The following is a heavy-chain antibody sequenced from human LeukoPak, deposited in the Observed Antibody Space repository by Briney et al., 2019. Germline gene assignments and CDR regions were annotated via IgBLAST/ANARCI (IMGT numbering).Heavy chain of an antibody. CDR2: INPNSGGT. D-gene: IGHD1-26*01. V-gene: IGHV1-2*02. CDR1: GYTFTGYY. CDR3: ARSPRGSYGAFDI. J-gene: IGHJ3*02. Sequence: ASVKVSCKASGYTFTGYYTHWVRQAPGQGLEWMGWINPNSGGTNYAQKFQGRVTMTRDTSISTAYMELSRLRSGDTAVYYCARSPRGSYGAFDIWGQGTMVTVSS.